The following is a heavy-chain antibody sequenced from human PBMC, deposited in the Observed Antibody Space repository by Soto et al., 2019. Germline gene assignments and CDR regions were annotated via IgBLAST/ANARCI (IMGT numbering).Heavy chain of an antibody. D-gene: IGHD5-12*01. CDR1: GFTFSSYW. CDR3: ASWGFIVATNWYFDL. V-gene: IGHV3-7*01. CDR2: IKQDGNEE. Sequence: EAQLVESGGGLVQPGGSLRLSCAASGFTFSSYWMSWVRQAPGKGLEWVANIKQDGNEESYVDSVKGRFTISRDNTNHSLFLQMNSLRAEDTAVYYCASWGFIVATNWYFDLWGRGTLVTVSS. J-gene: IGHJ2*01.